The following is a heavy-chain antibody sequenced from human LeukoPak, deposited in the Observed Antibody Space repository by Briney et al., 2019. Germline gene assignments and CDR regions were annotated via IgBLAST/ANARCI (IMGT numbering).Heavy chain of an antibody. CDR1: GVSISSSNW. CDR2: IYHSGST. V-gene: IGHV4-4*02. J-gene: IGHJ6*02. Sequence: SETLSLTCAVSGVSISSSNWWSWVRQPPGKGLEWIGEIYHSGSTNYNPSLKSRVTISVDKSKNQFSLKLSSVTAADTAVYYCASRGGTWIQLWSYYYYYGMDVWGQGTTVTVSS. CDR3: ASRGGTWIQLWSYYYYYGMDV. D-gene: IGHD5-18*01.